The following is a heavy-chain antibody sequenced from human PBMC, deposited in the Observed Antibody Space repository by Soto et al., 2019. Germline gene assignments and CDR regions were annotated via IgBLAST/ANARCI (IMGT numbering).Heavy chain of an antibody. J-gene: IGHJ3*02. Sequence: QLQESGPGLVKSSETLSLTCSVSGDSIKNHYWSWVRQSPGRGLEWIAYIFASGSANINPSLNSPVTASLDRSNNQFSLKLTSGTAADTAGYFCAKGESSGLPRGVLNSWSQGTLFTVSS. CDR3: AKGESSGLPRGVLNS. D-gene: IGHD6-19*01. CDR2: IFASGSA. V-gene: IGHV4-4*08. CDR1: GDSIKNHY.